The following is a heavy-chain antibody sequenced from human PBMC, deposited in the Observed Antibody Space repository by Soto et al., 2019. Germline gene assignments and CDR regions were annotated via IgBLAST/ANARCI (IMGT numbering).Heavy chain of an antibody. V-gene: IGHV3-30-3*01. CDR2: ISYDGSNK. D-gene: IGHD3-3*01. CDR1: GFTFSSYA. CDR3: AREGDFWSGYYRNWFDP. J-gene: IGHJ5*02. Sequence: PGGSLRLSCAASGFTFSSYAMHWVRQAPGKGLEWVAVISYDGSNKYYADSVKGRFTISRDNSKNTLYLQMNSLRAEDTAVYYCAREGDFWSGYYRNWFDPWGHRTLVTVSS.